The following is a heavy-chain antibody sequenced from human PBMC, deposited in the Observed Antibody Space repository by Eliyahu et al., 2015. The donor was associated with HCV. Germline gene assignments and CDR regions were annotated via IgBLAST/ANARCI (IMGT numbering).Heavy chain of an antibody. CDR1: GGSISSSSYY. CDR2: IYYSGST. CDR3: ASPPDFWSGYPYYFDY. J-gene: IGHJ4*02. Sequence: QLQLQESGPGLVKPSETLSLTCTVSGGSISSSSYYWGWIRQPPGKGLEWIGSIYYSGSTYYNPSLKSRVTISVDTSKNQFSLKLSSVTAADTAVYYCASPPDFWSGYPYYFDYWGQGTLVTVSS. V-gene: IGHV4-39*01. D-gene: IGHD3-3*01.